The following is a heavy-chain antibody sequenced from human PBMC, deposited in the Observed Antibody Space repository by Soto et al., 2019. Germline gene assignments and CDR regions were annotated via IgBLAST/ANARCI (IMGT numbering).Heavy chain of an antibody. CDR1: GYTFSSFG. Sequence: QVQLVQSGAEVKKPGASVRVSCKASGYTFSSFGINWVRQAPGQGLEWMGWISAFNGKTNYAQKFQGRVTMTTDTFTTTAYVELRTLRADDTAFYYCARDWRYCSGGSCDSAGAGYWGQGTLVTVSS. CDR2: ISAFNGKT. V-gene: IGHV1-18*01. J-gene: IGHJ4*02. CDR3: ARDWRYCSGGSCDSAGAGY. D-gene: IGHD2-15*01.